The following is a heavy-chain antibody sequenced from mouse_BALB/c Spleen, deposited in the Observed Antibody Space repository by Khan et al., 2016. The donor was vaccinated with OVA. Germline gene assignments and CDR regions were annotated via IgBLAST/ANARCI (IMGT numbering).Heavy chain of an antibody. CDR2: INPDSSTI. CDR3: ARPYRYDGKAGFAY. D-gene: IGHD2-14*01. J-gene: IGHJ3*01. Sequence: EVELVESGGGLVQPGGSLKLSCAASGFDFSRYWMSWVRQAPGKGLEWIGGINPDSSTINYTPSLKDKFIISRDNAKNTLYLQMSKVRSEDTALYYCARPYRYDGKAGFAYWGQGTLVTVSA. CDR1: GFDFSRYW. V-gene: IGHV4-1*02.